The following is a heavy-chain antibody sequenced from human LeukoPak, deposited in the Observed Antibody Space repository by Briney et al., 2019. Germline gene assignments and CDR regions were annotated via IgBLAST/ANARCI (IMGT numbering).Heavy chain of an antibody. D-gene: IGHD5/OR15-5a*01. Sequence: GESLKISCKGSGYSFTSYWIGWVRQMPGKGLEWMGTIYPGDSETKYSPSFQGQVTISADRSINTAYLQWSSLKASDTAIYYCARRSVPEKTSPNVFDIWGQGTMVTVSS. CDR3: ARRSVPEKTSPNVFDI. CDR2: IYPGDSET. CDR1: GYSFTSYW. J-gene: IGHJ3*02. V-gene: IGHV5-51*01.